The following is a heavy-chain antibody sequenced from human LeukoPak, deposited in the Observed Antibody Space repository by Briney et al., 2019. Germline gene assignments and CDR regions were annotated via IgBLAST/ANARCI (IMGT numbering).Heavy chain of an antibody. D-gene: IGHD6-13*01. CDR3: ARAGIAAEGDYMDV. CDR2: MNPNSGNT. Sequence: GASVKVSCKASGYTFTSYDINWVRQATGQGLEWMGWMNPNSGNTGYAQKFQGRVTITRNTSISTAYMELSSLRSEDTAVYYCARAGIAAEGDYMDVWGKGTTVTVSS. J-gene: IGHJ6*03. CDR1: GYTFTSYD. V-gene: IGHV1-8*03.